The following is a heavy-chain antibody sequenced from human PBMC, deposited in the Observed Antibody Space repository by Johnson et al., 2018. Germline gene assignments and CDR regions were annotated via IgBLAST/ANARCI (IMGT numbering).Heavy chain of an antibody. D-gene: IGHD6-6*01. Sequence: VQLVETGGGVVQPGRSLRLSCAASGFTFSSYAMHWVRQAPGKGLEWVAVISYDGSNKYYADSVKGRFTISRDNSKNTLYLQMNSLRAEDTALYYCAKGRIAARPDAFDIWGQGTMVTVSS. V-gene: IGHV3-30-3*01. CDR1: GFTFSSYA. CDR3: AKGRIAARPDAFDI. CDR2: ISYDGSNK. J-gene: IGHJ3*02.